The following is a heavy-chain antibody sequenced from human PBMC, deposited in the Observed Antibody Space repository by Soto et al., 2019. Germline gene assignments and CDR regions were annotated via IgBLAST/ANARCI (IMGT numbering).Heavy chain of an antibody. D-gene: IGHD6-13*01. V-gene: IGHV4-59*01. J-gene: IGHJ6*03. Sequence: SETLSLTCTFSGGSISSYYWSLIRQPPGKGLEWIGYIYYSGSTNYNPSLKSRVTISVDTSKNQFSLKLSSVTAADTAVYYCARAGSSWYDYYYMDVWGKGTTVTVSS. CDR2: IYYSGST. CDR1: GGSISSYY. CDR3: ARAGSSWYDYYYMDV.